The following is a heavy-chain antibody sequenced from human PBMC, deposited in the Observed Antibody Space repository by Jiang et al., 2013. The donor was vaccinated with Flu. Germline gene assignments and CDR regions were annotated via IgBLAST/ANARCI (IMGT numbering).Heavy chain of an antibody. CDR2: FSKTGST. CDR3: ARITDFWSAYSLNDWFDS. Sequence: SGSGLVKPSETLPLSCTVSGGSISNFHWSWIRQSPGKGLEWIGFFSKTGSTNYNPSLKSRVTISVDMSKNQLSLRLSSVTAADTAVYYCARITDFWSAYSLNDWFDSWGQGTLVIVSS. V-gene: IGHV4-59*01. J-gene: IGHJ5*01. CDR1: GGSISNFH. D-gene: IGHD3-3*01.